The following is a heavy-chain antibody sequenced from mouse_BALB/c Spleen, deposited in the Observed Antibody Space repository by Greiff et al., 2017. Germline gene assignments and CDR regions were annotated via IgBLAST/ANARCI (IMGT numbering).Heavy chain of an antibody. J-gene: IGHJ2*01. V-gene: IGHV1-63*02. Sequence: VQLQQSGAELVRPGTSVKISCKASGYTFTNYWLGWVKQRPGHGLEWIGDIYPGGGYTNYNEKFKGKATLTADTSSSTAYMQLSSLTSEDSAVYFCARAYGNYLYYFDYWGQGTTLTVSS. CDR2: IYPGGGYT. CDR1: GYTFTNYW. CDR3: ARAYGNYLYYFDY. D-gene: IGHD2-1*01.